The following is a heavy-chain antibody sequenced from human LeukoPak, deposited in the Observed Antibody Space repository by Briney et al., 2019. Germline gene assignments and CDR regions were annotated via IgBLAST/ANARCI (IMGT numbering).Heavy chain of an antibody. D-gene: IGHD5-24*01. CDR2: MNPNSGNT. Sequence: ASVKVSCKASGYTFTSYDINWVRQATGQGLEWMGWMNPNSGNTGYAQKFQGRDTMTRNTSISTAYMELSSLRSEDTAVYYCARGGDGYNYETHFDYWGQGTLVTVSS. CDR3: ARGGDGYNYETHFDY. V-gene: IGHV1-8*01. CDR1: GYTFTSYD. J-gene: IGHJ4*02.